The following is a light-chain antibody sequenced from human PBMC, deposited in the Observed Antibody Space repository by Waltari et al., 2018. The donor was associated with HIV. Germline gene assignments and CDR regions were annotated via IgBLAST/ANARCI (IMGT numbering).Light chain of an antibody. V-gene: IGLV2-14*03. Sequence: QSALTPPASVSGPPGSSTNNPCTGTSSDIRNYSFLSWYQKHPSKTPKLLIYDVDNRPSGVSRRFSGSKSGDTASLTISSIQADDDADYYCSSYTTTNTVVFGGGTKFTVL. CDR2: DVD. J-gene: IGLJ2*01. CDR3: SSYTTTNTVV. CDR1: SSDIRNYSF.